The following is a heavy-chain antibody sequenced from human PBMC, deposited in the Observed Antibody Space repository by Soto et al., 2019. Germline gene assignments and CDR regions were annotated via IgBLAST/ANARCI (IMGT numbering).Heavy chain of an antibody. CDR1: GGTFSRHA. V-gene: IGHV1-69*01. CDR2: IIPMFGTA. J-gene: IGHJ6*02. D-gene: IGHD6-6*01. Sequence: QVQLVQSGAEVRKPGSSVKVSCKASGGTFSRHAISWVRQAPGQGLEWMGGIIPMFGTANHAQKFQGRVTIIADESTSTAYMELSSLRSEDTAIYYCAKSGGWQLEDYGYGMDVWGQGTTVTVSS. CDR3: AKSGGWQLEDYGYGMDV.